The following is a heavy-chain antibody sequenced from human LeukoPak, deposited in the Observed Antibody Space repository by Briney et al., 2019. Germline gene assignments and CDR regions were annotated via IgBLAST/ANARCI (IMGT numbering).Heavy chain of an antibody. CDR3: ARDVDYANPRHDY. CDR2: INLRGSEK. CDR1: GGSISKNS. D-gene: IGHD4/OR15-4a*01. J-gene: IGHJ4*02. V-gene: IGHV3-7*01. Sequence: PSETLSLTCTVSGGSISKNSYFWNWIRQPAGKGLEWVANINLRGSEKYYVDSVKGRFTISRDNANNSVYLQMNSLRSEDTAVYYCARDVDYANPRHDYWGQGTLVTVSS.